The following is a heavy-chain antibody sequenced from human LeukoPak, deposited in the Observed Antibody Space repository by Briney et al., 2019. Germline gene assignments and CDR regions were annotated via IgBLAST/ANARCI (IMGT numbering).Heavy chain of an antibody. CDR1: GGSISSYY. CDR2: IYYSGST. J-gene: IGHJ4*02. CDR3: ARQIHPYYYDSSGYYREYYFDY. V-gene: IGHV4-59*08. D-gene: IGHD3-22*01. Sequence: ASETLSLTCTVSGGSISSYYWSWIRQPPGKGLEWIGYIYYSGSTNYNPSLKSRVTISVDTSKNQFSLELSSVTAADTAVYYCARQIHPYYYDSSGYYREYYFDYWGQGTLVTVSS.